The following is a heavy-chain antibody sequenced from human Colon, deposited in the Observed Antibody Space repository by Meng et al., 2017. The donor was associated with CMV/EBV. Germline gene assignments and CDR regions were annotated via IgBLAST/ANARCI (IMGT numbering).Heavy chain of an antibody. CDR3: AILTVAAPFDY. J-gene: IGHJ4*02. CDR2: IKPNSDVT. D-gene: IGHD6-6*01. Sequence: ASVKVSCKASGYSVSDKYLHWVRQAPGQGLEWMGWIKPNSDVTNYAKRVQGKVSMTRDASINTAYMELSSLRSDDTAVYYCAILTVAAPFDYWGQGTLVTVSS. V-gene: IGHV1-2*02. CDR1: GYSVSDKY.